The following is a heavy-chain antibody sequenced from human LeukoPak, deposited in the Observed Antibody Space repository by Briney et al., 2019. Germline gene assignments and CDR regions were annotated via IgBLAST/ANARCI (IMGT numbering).Heavy chain of an antibody. Sequence: SQTLSLTCTVSGGSISSGGYYWSWIRQHPGKGLEWIGYIYYSGSTYYNQSLKSRVTISVDTSKNQFSLKLSSVTAADTAVYYCAREITIVRGVIHNYFDYWGQGTLVTVSS. D-gene: IGHD3-10*01. CDR3: AREITIVRGVIHNYFDY. CDR2: IYYSGST. V-gene: IGHV4-31*03. J-gene: IGHJ4*02. CDR1: GGSISSGGYY.